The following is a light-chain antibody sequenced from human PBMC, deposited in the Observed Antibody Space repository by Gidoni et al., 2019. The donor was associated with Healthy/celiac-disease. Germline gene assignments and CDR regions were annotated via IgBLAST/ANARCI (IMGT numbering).Light chain of an antibody. Sequence: EIVMTQSPLSLPVTPGEPASISCRSSQSLLHSNGYKYLDWYLQKPGQSPQLLIYLGSNRASGVPDRFSGSGSGTDFTLNISRVEAEAVGVYYCMQARQPLTFGGGTKVEIK. CDR1: QSLLHSNGYKY. J-gene: IGKJ4*01. CDR3: MQARQPLT. V-gene: IGKV2-28*01. CDR2: LGS.